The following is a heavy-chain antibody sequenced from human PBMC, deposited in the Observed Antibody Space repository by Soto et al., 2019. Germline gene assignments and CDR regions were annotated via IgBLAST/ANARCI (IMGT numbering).Heavy chain of an antibody. Sequence: QVQLQESGPGLVKPSETLSLTCTVSGGPISSYYWSWIRQPPGKGLEWIGYIYYSGSTNYNPSLKSRVTISVDTSKNQFSLKLSSVTAADTAVYYCARNCGGDCSLPEYFQHWGQGTLVTVSS. J-gene: IGHJ1*01. D-gene: IGHD2-21*02. CDR3: ARNCGGDCSLPEYFQH. CDR2: IYYSGST. V-gene: IGHV4-59*01. CDR1: GGPISSYY.